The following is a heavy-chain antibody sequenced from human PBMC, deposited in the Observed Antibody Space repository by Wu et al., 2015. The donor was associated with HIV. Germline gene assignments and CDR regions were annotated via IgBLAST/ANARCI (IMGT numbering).Heavy chain of an antibody. CDR2: INPDTGDT. Sequence: QVQLVQSGAEVKKSGASMKVSCKTSGYTFTGYYIHWVRQAPGQGLEWMGWINPDTGDTKFAQIFKGRISMTRDTSTTTVNLILASLKSNDTATYYCARDWQFQVTFGDFYMDIWGNGTTIIVS. D-gene: IGHD3-3*01. CDR1: GYTFTGYY. V-gene: IGHV1-2*02. J-gene: IGHJ6*03. CDR3: ARDWQFQVTFGDFYMDI.